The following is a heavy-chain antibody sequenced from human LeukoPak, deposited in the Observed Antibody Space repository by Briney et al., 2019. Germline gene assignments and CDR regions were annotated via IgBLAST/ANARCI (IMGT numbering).Heavy chain of an antibody. CDR2: ISSSSSTI. D-gene: IGHD2-8*01. V-gene: IGHV3-48*01. CDR1: GFTFSSYS. CDR3: ARDPLPCPNGVCYGVDY. J-gene: IGHJ4*02. Sequence: GGSLRLSCAASGFTFSSYSMNWVRQAPGKGLEWVSYISSSSSTIYYADSVKGRFTISRDNAKNSLYLQMNSLRAEDTAVYYCARDPLPCPNGVCYGVDYWGQGTLVTVSS.